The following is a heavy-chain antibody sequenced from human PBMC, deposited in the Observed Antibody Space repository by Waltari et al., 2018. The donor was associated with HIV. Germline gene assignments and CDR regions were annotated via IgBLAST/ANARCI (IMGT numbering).Heavy chain of an antibody. D-gene: IGHD3-22*01. CDR1: GGSIRSSSYY. CDR2: IYYSGST. V-gene: IGHV4-39*07. CDR3: ARVPYYYDSSGYTV. J-gene: IGHJ4*02. Sequence: QLQLQESGPGLVQPSETLSLTCTVSGGSIRSSSYYWGWIRQPPGKWLEWIGSIYYSGSTYYNPSLKSRVTISVDTSKNQFSLKLSSVTAADTAVYYCARVPYYYDSSGYTVWGQGTLVTVSS.